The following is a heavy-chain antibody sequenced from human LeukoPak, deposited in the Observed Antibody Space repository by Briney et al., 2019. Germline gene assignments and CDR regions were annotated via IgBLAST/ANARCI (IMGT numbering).Heavy chain of an antibody. CDR3: ARDIGYCSGGSCYAALDAFDI. CDR2: INPNSGGT. V-gene: IGHV1-2*02. D-gene: IGHD2-15*01. Sequence: ASVKVSCKASGYTFTGYYMHWVRQAPGQGLEWMGRINPNSGGTNYAQKFQGRVTMTRDTSISTAYMELSRLRSDDTAVYYCARDIGYCSGGSCYAALDAFDIWGQGTMVTVSS. J-gene: IGHJ3*02. CDR1: GYTFTGYY.